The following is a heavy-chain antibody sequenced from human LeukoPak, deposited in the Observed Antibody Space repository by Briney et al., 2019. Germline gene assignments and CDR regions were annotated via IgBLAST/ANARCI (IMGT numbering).Heavy chain of an antibody. CDR2: INWNGGST. V-gene: IGHV3-20*04. CDR1: GFTFDDYG. CDR3: ARGLFLSGYLDAFDI. J-gene: IGHJ3*02. D-gene: IGHD3-22*01. Sequence: PGGSLRLSCAASGFTFDDYGMSRVRQAPGKGLEWVSGINWNGGSTGYADSVKGRFTISRDNAKNSLYLQMNSLRAEDTAIYYCARGLFLSGYLDAFDIWGQGTVVTVSS.